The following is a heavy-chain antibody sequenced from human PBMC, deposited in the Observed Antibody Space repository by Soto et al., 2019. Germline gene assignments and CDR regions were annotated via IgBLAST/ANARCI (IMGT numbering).Heavy chain of an antibody. J-gene: IGHJ3*01. CDR1: AGSISTINYY. CDR2: IAYSGST. V-gene: IGHV4-31*03. D-gene: IGHD2-8*01. Sequence: QVQLQESGPGLVRPSQTLSLTCTVSAGSISTINYYWSCIRQHPEKGLEWIGYIAYSGSTLYHSSLKSRVTISLDTSKKQFSLTLTSVTAADTAVYYCARSAQWDGFDPWGQGTMVTVSS. CDR3: ARSAQWDGFDP.